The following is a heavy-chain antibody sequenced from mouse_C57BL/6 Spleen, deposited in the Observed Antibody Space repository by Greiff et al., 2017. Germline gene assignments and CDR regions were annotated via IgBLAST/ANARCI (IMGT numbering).Heavy chain of an antibody. J-gene: IGHJ1*03. Sequence: QVQLLQPGAELVRPGSSVKLSCKASGYTFTSYWMHWVKQRPIQGLEWIGNIDPSDSETHYNQKFKDKATLTVDKSSSTAYMQLSSLTSEDSAVYYCARSGDYYGSSWDWYFDVWGTGTTVTVSS. D-gene: IGHD1-1*01. CDR3: ARSGDYYGSSWDWYFDV. CDR1: GYTFTSYW. CDR2: IDPSDSET. V-gene: IGHV1-52*01.